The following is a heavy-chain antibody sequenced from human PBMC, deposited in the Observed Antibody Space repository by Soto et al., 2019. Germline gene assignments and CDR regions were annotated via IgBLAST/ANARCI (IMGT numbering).Heavy chain of an antibody. CDR3: AREGYCSGGSCYVLSD. J-gene: IGHJ4*02. Sequence: GASVKVSCKASGYTFTSYYMHWVRQAPGQGLEWMGIINPSGGSTSYAQKFQGRVTMTRDTSTSTVYMELSSLRSEDTAVYYCAREGYCSGGSCYVLSDWGQGTLVTVSS. D-gene: IGHD2-15*01. CDR2: INPSGGST. V-gene: IGHV1-46*03. CDR1: GYTFTSYY.